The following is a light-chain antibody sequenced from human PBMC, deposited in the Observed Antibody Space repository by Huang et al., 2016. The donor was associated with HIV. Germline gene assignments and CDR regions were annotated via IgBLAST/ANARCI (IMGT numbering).Light chain of an antibody. CDR1: QSLLHSNGHNY. CDR3: MQGLHTWT. CDR2: LGI. V-gene: IGKV2-28*01. J-gene: IGKJ1*01. Sequence: IVMVQSPASLSVTPGEAASITCRSSQSLLHSNGHNYLDGYWKKPGQSPQLLIDLGINRASGVPDRVSGSGTGTDFTLRINRVEAGDVGIYYCMQGLHTWTCGQETKVEI.